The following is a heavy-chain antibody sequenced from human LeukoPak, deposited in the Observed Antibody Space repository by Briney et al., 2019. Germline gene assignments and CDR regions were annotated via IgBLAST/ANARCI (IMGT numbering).Heavy chain of an antibody. D-gene: IGHD4-17*01. CDR3: ATIYGDYSDFDS. Sequence: SETLSLTCVVYNRSSIGSYWRWVRQPPGEGLEWIGEITHDGRINYSPSLKSRATISVDTSKNQFSLKLSSVTAADSAVYYCATIYGDYSDFDSWGQGTLVTVSS. J-gene: IGHJ4*02. CDR2: ITHDGRI. V-gene: IGHV4-34*01. CDR1: NRSSIGSY.